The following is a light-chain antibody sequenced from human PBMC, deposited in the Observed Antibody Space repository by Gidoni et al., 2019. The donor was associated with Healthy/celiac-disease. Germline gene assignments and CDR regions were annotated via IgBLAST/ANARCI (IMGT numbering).Light chain of an antibody. Sequence: QSALTQPASVSGSPGQSITISCPGTSSDVGGYNYVSWYQPHPGKAPKLMIYDVSNRPSGVSNRFSGSKSGNTAPLTSSGLQAEDEADYYCSSYTSSSTLGVFGTGTKVTVL. CDR1: SSDVGGYNY. CDR2: DVS. J-gene: IGLJ1*01. CDR3: SSYTSSSTLGV. V-gene: IGLV2-14*03.